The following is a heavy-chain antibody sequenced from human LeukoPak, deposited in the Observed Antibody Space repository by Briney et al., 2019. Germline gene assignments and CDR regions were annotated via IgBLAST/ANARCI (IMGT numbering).Heavy chain of an antibody. D-gene: IGHD3-22*01. CDR3: AREGAQTYYYDSSGYFNDY. J-gene: IGHJ4*02. Sequence: ASVKVSCKASGGTFSSYAISWVRQAPGQGLEWMGRIIPILGIANYAQKFQGRVTMTRDTSTSTVYMELSSLRSEDTAVYYCAREGAQTYYYDSSGYFNDYWGQGTLVTVSS. CDR1: GGTFSSYA. V-gene: IGHV1-69*04. CDR2: IIPILGIA.